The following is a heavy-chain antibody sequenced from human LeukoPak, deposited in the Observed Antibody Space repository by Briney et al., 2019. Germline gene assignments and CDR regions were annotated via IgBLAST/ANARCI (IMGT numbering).Heavy chain of an antibody. CDR1: GGSISSYY. CDR2: IYYSGST. J-gene: IGHJ6*02. CDR3: ARSRRVTPVFFDYYGMDV. V-gene: IGHV4-59*08. Sequence: SETLSLTCTVSGGSISSYYWSWIRQPPGKGLEWIGYIYYSGSTNYNPSLKSRVTISVDTSKNQFSLKLSSVTAADTAVYYCARSRRVTPVFFDYYGMDVWGQGTTVTVSS. D-gene: IGHD4-23*01.